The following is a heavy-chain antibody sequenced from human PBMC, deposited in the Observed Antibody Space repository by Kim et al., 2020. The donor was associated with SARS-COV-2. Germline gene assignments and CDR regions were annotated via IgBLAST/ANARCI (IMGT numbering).Heavy chain of an antibody. CDR2: INPNSGGT. CDR1: GYTFTGYY. J-gene: IGHJ5*02. CDR3: ARGEWELLVWFDP. Sequence: ASVKVSCKASGYTFTGYYMHWVRQAPGHGLEWMGWINPNSGGTNYAQKFQGRVTMTRDTSISTAYMELSRLRSDDTAVYYCARGEWELLVWFDPWGQGTLVTVSS. V-gene: IGHV1-2*02. D-gene: IGHD1-26*01.